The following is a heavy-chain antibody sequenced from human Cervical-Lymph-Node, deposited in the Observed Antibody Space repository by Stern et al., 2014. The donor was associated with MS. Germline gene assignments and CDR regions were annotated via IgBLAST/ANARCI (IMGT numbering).Heavy chain of an antibody. Sequence: EHLVESGGGVVQPGTSLRLSCAASGFTYRSFAMPWVRQAPGKGLEWVAVISNDETKTKYAESVKGRFVISRDNSKNTLYLQMSSLRHDDTAVYYCVPGSGAFDFWGQGTLVIVSS. CDR1: GFTYRSFA. CDR2: ISNDETKT. V-gene: IGHV3-30*03. J-gene: IGHJ4*02. CDR3: VPGSGAFDF. D-gene: IGHD3-10*01.